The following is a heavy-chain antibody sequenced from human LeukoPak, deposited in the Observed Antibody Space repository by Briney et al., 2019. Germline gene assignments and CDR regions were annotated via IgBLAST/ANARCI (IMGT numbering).Heavy chain of an antibody. V-gene: IGHV1-69*13. CDR2: IIPIFGTA. CDR3: ARELSVAGENAFEY. Sequence: SVKVSCKASGGTFSSYAISRVRQAPGQGLEWMGGIIPIFGTANYAQKFQGRVTITADESTSTAYMELSSLRSDDTAVYYCARELSVAGENAFEYWGQGTLVTVSS. D-gene: IGHD6-19*01. CDR1: GGTFSSYA. J-gene: IGHJ4*02.